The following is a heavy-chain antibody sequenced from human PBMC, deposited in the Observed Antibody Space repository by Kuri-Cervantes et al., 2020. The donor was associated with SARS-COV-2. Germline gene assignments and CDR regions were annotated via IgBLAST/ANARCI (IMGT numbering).Heavy chain of an antibody. CDR1: GGSISSGDYY. Sequence: GSLRLSCTVSGGSISSGDYYWSWIRQHPGKGLEWIGEINRSGSTNYNPSLKSRVTISVDTSKNQFSLKLSSVTAADTAVYYCARGRVYARRIYYYYYGMDVWGQGTTVTVSS. D-gene: IGHD3-16*01. CDR3: ARGRVYARRIYYYYYGMDV. CDR2: INRSGST. J-gene: IGHJ6*02. V-gene: IGHV4-39*07.